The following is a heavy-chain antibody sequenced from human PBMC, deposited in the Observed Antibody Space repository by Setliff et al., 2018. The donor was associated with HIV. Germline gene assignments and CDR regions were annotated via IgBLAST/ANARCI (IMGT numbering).Heavy chain of an antibody. Sequence: PSETLSLTCTVPGGSVSNYYWTWIRQSAGKGLEWIGSIYHSATTYYNPSLWGRVTISIDTSKNQFSLKLSSVTAADTAVYYCARQNSGYAPGPFDYWGQGILVTVSS. CDR2: IYHSATT. V-gene: IGHV4-59*08. CDR1: GGSVSNYY. CDR3: ARQNSGYAPGPFDY. D-gene: IGHD5-12*01. J-gene: IGHJ4*02.